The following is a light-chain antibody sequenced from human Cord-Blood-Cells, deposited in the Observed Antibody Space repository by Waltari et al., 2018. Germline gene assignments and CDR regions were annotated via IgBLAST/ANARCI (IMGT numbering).Light chain of an antibody. V-gene: IGKV3D-7*01. CDR3: QQDYNLPPLT. CDR1: QSVSSSY. CDR2: GAS. Sequence: EIVMTQSPATLSLSPGERATLSCRASQSVSSSYLSWYQQKPGQAPRLLSYGASTRATGIPARFSGSGSGTDFTLTISSLQPEDFAVYYCQQDYNLPPLTFGGGTKVEIK. J-gene: IGKJ4*01.